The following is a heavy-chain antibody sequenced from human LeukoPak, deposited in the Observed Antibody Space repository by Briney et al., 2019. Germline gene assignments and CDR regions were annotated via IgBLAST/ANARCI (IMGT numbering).Heavy chain of an antibody. CDR2: INSDGSRT. CDR1: GFTFSRYW. D-gene: IGHD1-14*01. V-gene: IGHV3-74*01. CDR3: ARETDNTWAYAFDI. J-gene: IGHJ3*02. Sequence: GGSLRLSCEASGFTFSRYWMHWVRQAPGKGLVWVSRINSDGSRTTYADSVRGRFTISRDNAKNTLYLQMNSLRAEDTAVYYCARETDNTWAYAFDIWGQRTMVTVSS.